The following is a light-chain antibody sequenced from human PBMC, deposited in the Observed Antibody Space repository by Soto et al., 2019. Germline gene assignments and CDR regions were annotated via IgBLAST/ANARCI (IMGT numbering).Light chain of an antibody. Sequence: QTVVTQEPSFSVSPGRTVTLTCGLSSGSVSTSYYPSWYQQTPGQAPRTLIYNTNTRSSGVPDRFSGSILGNKAALTITGAQPDDEYDYYCVLYMGSGIWVFGGGTKVTVL. CDR3: VLYMGSGIWV. CDR1: SGSVSTSYY. CDR2: NTN. V-gene: IGLV8-61*01. J-gene: IGLJ3*02.